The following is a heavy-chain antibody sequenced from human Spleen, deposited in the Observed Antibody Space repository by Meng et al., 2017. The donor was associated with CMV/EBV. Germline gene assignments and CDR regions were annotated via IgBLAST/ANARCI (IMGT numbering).Heavy chain of an antibody. V-gene: IGHV1-46*01. Sequence: SGYIFTSYGFRWVRQAPGQGLEWMGRINPSGGTSSYAQKFQDRVTMTRDTSTRTVYMELSALTSEDTAVYYCARRGCTSTTCYKVLDYWGQGTLVTVSS. D-gene: IGHD2-2*02. CDR1: GYIFTSYG. CDR3: ARRGCTSTTCYKVLDY. CDR2: INPSGGTS. J-gene: IGHJ4*02.